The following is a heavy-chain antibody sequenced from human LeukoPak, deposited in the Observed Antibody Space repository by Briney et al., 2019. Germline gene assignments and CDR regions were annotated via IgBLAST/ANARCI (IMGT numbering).Heavy chain of an antibody. D-gene: IGHD2-15*01. CDR2: IKHDGSEK. J-gene: IGHJ4*02. Sequence: GGSLRLSCAASGFTFSSFWMSWVRQAPGNGLEWVANIKHDGSEKYYVDPVKGRFTISRDNAKNSLYLQMNSLRAEGTAVYYCARDLGYCSGGSCGNWGQGTLVTVSS. CDR3: ARDLGYCSGGSCGN. CDR1: GFTFSSFW. V-gene: IGHV3-7*01.